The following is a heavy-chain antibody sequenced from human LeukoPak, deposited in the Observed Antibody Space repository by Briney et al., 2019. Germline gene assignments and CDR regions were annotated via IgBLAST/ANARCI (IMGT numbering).Heavy chain of an antibody. D-gene: IGHD1-26*01. V-gene: IGHV3-33*01. CDR3: APGTRGGRELLLDWFDP. CDR2: IWYDGSDK. J-gene: IGHJ5*02. Sequence: GGSLRLSCAASGFTFNSYGMHWVRQAPGKGREWVAVIWYDGSDKYYADSVEGRFTISRDNSKNTLYLQMNSLRAEDTAVYHCAPGTRGGRELLLDWFDPWGQGTLVTVSS. CDR1: GFTFNSYG.